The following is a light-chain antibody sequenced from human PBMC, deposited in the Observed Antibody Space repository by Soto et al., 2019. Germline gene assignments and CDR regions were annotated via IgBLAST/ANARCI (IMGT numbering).Light chain of an antibody. J-gene: IGLJ3*02. Sequence: QSVLTQPASVSGSPGQSITISCTGTSSDVGGYNFVSWYQQHPGKAPKLMIYEVSNRPSGVSNRFSGSKSGYTASLTISGLQAGDEADYYCCSYTRSSIWVFGGGTKVTVL. V-gene: IGLV2-14*01. CDR2: EVS. CDR1: SSDVGGYNF. CDR3: CSYTRSSIWV.